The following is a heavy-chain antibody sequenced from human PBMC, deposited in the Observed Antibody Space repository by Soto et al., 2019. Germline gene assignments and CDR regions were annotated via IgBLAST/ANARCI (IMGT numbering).Heavy chain of an antibody. Sequence: GGSLRLSCAASGFTFSSYAMHWVRQAPGKGLEWVAVISYDGSNKYYADSVKGRFTISRDNSKNTLYLQMNSLRAEDTAVYYCASGISSSIDFDYWGQGTLVTGSS. J-gene: IGHJ4*02. CDR2: ISYDGSNK. V-gene: IGHV3-30-3*01. D-gene: IGHD6-13*01. CDR1: GFTFSSYA. CDR3: ASGISSSIDFDY.